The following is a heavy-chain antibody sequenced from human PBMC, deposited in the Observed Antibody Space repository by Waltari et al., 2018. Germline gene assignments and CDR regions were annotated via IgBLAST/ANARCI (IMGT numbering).Heavy chain of an antibody. J-gene: IGHJ4*02. CDR2: IYHSGIT. CDR3: ARDTPAPRITGATSVDY. V-gene: IGHV4-38-2*02. D-gene: IGHD1-20*01. Sequence: QVQLQESGPGLVKPSETLSLTCSVSGYSISSGYYWGWIRQPPGKGLEWIGSIYHSGITFYNPSLKRLVTIAVETSKNQFSLKLSSVTAADTAVYYCARDTPAPRITGATSVDYWGQGTLVTVSS. CDR1: GYSISSGYY.